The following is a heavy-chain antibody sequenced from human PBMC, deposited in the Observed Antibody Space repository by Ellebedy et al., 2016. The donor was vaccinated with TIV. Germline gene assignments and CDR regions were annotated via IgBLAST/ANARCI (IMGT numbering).Heavy chain of an antibody. CDR1: GFTFSSYA. J-gene: IGHJ4*02. V-gene: IGHV3-21*01. D-gene: IGHD6-13*01. CDR2: ITGSSSYM. CDR3: SRGIAAVMY. Sequence: GESLKISCAASGFTFSSYAMCWVRQAPGKGLEWVSSITGSSSYMFYADSVKGRFTISRDNAKNSLYLQLNSLRAEDTAVYYCSRGIAAVMYWGQGTLVTVSS.